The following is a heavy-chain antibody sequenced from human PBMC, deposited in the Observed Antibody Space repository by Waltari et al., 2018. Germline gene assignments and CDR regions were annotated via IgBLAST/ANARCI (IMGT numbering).Heavy chain of an antibody. CDR3: GRAASGTYSPDY. J-gene: IGHJ4*02. D-gene: IGHD1-26*01. CDR1: AFTFSVYA. CDR2: IRSDESHN. Sequence: EVHLVESGGGLVQPGGSLTLSCAGSAFTFSVYAFPWARQRPGKGLEWVSRIRSDESHNTYGDSLKGRFIIARDNAKNTVYLQMTSLTLDDTAMYYCGRAASGTYSPDYWGRGTLVTVSS. V-gene: IGHV3-74*03.